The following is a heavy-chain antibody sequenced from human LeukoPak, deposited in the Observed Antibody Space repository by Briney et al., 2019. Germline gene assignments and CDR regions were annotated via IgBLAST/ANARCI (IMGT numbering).Heavy chain of an antibody. V-gene: IGHV5-51*01. CDR2: IYPGDSDT. D-gene: IGHD1-26*01. CDR1: GYSFTSYW. J-gene: IGHJ4*02. CDR3: ARLKEWELRGIDY. Sequence: GESLKISCKGSGYSFTSYWIGWVRQMPGKGLEWMGIIYPGDSDTRYSPSFQGQVTISADKSISTAYLQGSSLKASDTAIYYRARLKEWELRGIDYWGQGTLVTVSS.